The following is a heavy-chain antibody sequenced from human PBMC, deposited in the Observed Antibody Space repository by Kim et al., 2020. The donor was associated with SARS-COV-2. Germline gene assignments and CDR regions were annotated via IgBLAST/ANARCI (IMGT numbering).Heavy chain of an antibody. CDR3: ARGSRTYYFDY. J-gene: IGHJ4*02. D-gene: IGHD1-1*01. Sequence: NYHTSHTSRVPLSVDTSKNQFSLTLSSVTAADTAVYYCARGSRTYYFDYWGQGTLVTVSS. V-gene: IGHV4-59*09.